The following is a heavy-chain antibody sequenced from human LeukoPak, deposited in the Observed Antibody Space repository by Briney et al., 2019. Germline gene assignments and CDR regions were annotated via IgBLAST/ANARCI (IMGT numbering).Heavy chain of an antibody. Sequence: SETLSLTCTVSGGSISSYYWGWIRQPPGKGLEWIGSIYYSGSTYYNPSLKSRVTISVDTSKNQFSLKLSSVTAADTAVYYCASGSSGWLDWFDPWRQGTLVTVSS. D-gene: IGHD6-19*01. CDR3: ASGSSGWLDWFDP. V-gene: IGHV4-39*01. J-gene: IGHJ5*02. CDR1: GGSISSYY. CDR2: IYYSGST.